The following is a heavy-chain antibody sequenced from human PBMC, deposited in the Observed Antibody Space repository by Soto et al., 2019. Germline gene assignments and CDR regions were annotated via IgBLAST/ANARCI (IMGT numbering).Heavy chain of an antibody. D-gene: IGHD3-10*01. J-gene: IGHJ6*02. CDR2: INLNGDNT. V-gene: IGHV3-23*01. Sequence: EVQLLESGGGLVQPGGSLRLSCAASGFTLSNYAINWVRQAPGKGLEWVSGINLNGDNTYHADSVKGRFTVSRDNSKNTLYMEMKSLRVEDTAVNSCARELYYYYSGMDVWGPGTTVIVSS. CDR1: GFTLSNYA. CDR3: ARELYYYYSGMDV.